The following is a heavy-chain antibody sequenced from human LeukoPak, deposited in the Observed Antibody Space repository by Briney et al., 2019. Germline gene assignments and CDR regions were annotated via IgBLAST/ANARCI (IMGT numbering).Heavy chain of an antibody. V-gene: IGHV1-3*01. Sequence: ASVKVSCKASGYTFTGYYMHWVRQAPGQRLEWMGWINAGNGNTKYSQKFQGRVTITRDTSASTAYMELSSLRSEDTAVYYCARAEEWGIAARAEYYYGMDVWGQGTTVTVSS. D-gene: IGHD6-6*01. CDR1: GYTFTGYY. CDR3: ARAEEWGIAARAEYYYGMDV. CDR2: INAGNGNT. J-gene: IGHJ6*02.